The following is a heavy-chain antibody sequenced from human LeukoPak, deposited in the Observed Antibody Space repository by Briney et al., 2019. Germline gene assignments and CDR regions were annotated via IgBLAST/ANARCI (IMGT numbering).Heavy chain of an antibody. J-gene: IGHJ3*02. CDR1: GVSISSYY. D-gene: IGHD3-3*01. CDR3: ATSITIFGVVTYAFDI. Sequence: SETLSLTCTVSGVSISSYYWSWIRQPPGKGLEWIGYIYYSGSTNYNPSLKSRVTISVDTSKNQFSLKLSSVTAADTAVYYCATSITIFGVVTYAFDIWGQGTMVTVSS. CDR2: IYYSGST. V-gene: IGHV4-59*01.